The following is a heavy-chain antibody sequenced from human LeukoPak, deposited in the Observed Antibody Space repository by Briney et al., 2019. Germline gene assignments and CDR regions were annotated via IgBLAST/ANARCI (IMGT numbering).Heavy chain of an antibody. V-gene: IGHV4-59*01. CDR2: IYYSGST. CDR1: GGSISSYY. Sequence: AETLSLTGTVSGGSISSYYWSWIRQPPGKGLECIGYIYYSGSTNYNPSLKSRVTISVDASKNQFSLKVSFVSAADTAVYYCARTTFSSGRSPDYHHCYMDVWGKGTTVTVSS. J-gene: IGHJ6*03. CDR3: ARTTFSSGRSPDYHHCYMDV. D-gene: IGHD3-3*01.